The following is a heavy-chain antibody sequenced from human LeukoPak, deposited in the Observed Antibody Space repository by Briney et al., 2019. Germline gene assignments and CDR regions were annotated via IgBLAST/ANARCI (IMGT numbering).Heavy chain of an antibody. CDR3: AREKLEDTYYYYMDV. CDR1: GGSISNYY. V-gene: IGHV4-4*07. CDR2: IYTSGST. D-gene: IGHD2-15*01. J-gene: IGHJ6*03. Sequence: SETLSLTCTVSGGSISNYYWNWVRQPAGMGLEWLGRIYTSGSTNYKPSLKSRVTMSVDTSKNQFSLKLSSVTAADTAVYYCAREKLEDTYYYYMDVWGKGTTVTVSS.